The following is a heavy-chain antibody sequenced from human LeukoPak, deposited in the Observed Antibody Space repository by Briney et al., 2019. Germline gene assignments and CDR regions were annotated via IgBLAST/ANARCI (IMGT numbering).Heavy chain of an antibody. CDR2: IYSSGST. Sequence: GGSLRLSCATSGLTVSSNYMSWVRQAPGKGLEWVSLIYSSGSTYYADSVKGRFTISRDNSKNTLYLQMNSLRAEDTAVYYCARERGSGSCLDYWGQGTLVTVSS. CDR3: ARERGSGSCLDY. CDR1: GLTVSSNY. D-gene: IGHD3-10*01. J-gene: IGHJ4*02. V-gene: IGHV3-53*01.